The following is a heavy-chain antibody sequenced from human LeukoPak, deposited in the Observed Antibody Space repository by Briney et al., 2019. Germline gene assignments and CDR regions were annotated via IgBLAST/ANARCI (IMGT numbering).Heavy chain of an antibody. CDR2: INHSGST. Sequence: DPSETLSLTCAVYGGSFSGYYWSWIRQPPGKGLEWIGEINHSGSTNYNPSLKSRVTISVDTSKNQFSLKLSSVTAADTAVYYCARLNRLSGSYYFDYWGQGTLVTVSS. CDR3: ARLNRLSGSYYFDY. J-gene: IGHJ4*02. CDR1: GGSFSGYY. V-gene: IGHV4-34*01. D-gene: IGHD3-22*01.